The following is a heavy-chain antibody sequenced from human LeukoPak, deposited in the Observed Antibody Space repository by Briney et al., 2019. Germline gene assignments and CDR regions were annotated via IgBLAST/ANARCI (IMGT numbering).Heavy chain of an antibody. D-gene: IGHD5-12*01. Sequence: ASVKVSCKASGGTFSSYAISWVRQAPGQVLEWMGGIIPIFGTANYAQKFQGRVTITADESTSTAYMELSSLRSEDTAVYYCAVNIVATTLACDYWGQGTLVTVSS. V-gene: IGHV1-69*13. CDR3: AVNIVATTLACDY. CDR2: IIPIFGTA. J-gene: IGHJ4*02. CDR1: GGTFSSYA.